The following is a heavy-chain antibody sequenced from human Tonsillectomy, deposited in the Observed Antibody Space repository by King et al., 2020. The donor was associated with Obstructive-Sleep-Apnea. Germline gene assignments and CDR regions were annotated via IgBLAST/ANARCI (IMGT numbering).Heavy chain of an antibody. Sequence: VQLLESGGGLVQPGGSLRLSCAASGFTFSSYAMILVRQAPGKGWEWVSSISGSCGRTYYADSVKGRFTMSRENYKNTRYLQMNSLRAEETAVYYCAKAGDIVVVPAAMNDYWGQGTLVTVSS. CDR2: ISGSCGRT. J-gene: IGHJ4*02. CDR1: GFTFSSYA. CDR3: AKAGDIVVVPAAMNDY. D-gene: IGHD2-2*01. V-gene: IGHV3-23*01.